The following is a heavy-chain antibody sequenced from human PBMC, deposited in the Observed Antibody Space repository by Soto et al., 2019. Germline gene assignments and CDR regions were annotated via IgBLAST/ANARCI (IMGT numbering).Heavy chain of an antibody. CDR1: GGSISSGGYY. J-gene: IGHJ5*02. Sequence: QVQLQESGPGLVKPSQTLSLTCTVSGGSISSGGYYWSWIRQHPGKGLEWIGYIYYSGSTYYNPSLKSRMTITVDTSKNQFSVKLSSVTAADTAVYYCAGVRGVSWFDPWGQGTLVTVSS. CDR2: IYYSGST. D-gene: IGHD3-10*01. V-gene: IGHV4-31*03. CDR3: AGVRGVSWFDP.